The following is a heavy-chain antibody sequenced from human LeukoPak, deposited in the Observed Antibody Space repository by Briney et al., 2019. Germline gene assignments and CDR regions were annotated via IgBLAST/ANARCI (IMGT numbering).Heavy chain of an antibody. CDR2: LESRGGGETA. CDR1: GFNFNDAW. CDR3: SWELDVSFGRRLEH. J-gene: IGHJ5*02. Sequence: PGGSLRLSCAVSGFNFNDAWMSWVRQAPGKGLEWVGRLESRGGGETADYSAPVKGRFTVSRDDSQNTLYLQMNSLKIEDTAVYFCSWELDVSFGRRLEHWGQGTLVTVAS. V-gene: IGHV3-15*04. D-gene: IGHD1-26*01.